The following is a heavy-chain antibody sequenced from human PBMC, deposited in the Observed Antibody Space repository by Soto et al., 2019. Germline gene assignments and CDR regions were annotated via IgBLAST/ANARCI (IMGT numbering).Heavy chain of an antibody. V-gene: IGHV4-59*08. Sequence: QVQLQESGPGLVQPSETLSLTCTVCGGSITGYYWSWIRQPPGKGPEWIGNIHYSGSTNYNPSLKSRVTISVDTSKNQFSLRLSSVTAAETAVYYCARHSYYSNPLRFDPWGQGTLVTVSS. D-gene: IGHD4-4*01. CDR3: ARHSYYSNPLRFDP. CDR2: IHYSGST. CDR1: GGSITGYY. J-gene: IGHJ5*02.